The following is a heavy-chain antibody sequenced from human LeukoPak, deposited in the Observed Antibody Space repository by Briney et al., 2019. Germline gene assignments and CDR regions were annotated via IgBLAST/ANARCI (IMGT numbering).Heavy chain of an antibody. CDR1: GGSISSYY. CDR2: IYYSGST. V-gene: IGHV4-59*01. J-gene: IGHJ4*02. CDR3: ARADILTGYYRFDY. D-gene: IGHD3-9*01. Sequence: SETLSLTCTVSGGSISSYYWSWIRQPPGKGLEWIGYIYYSGSTNYNPSLKSRVTISVDTSKNQFSLKLSSVTAADTAVYCCARADILTGYYRFDYWGQGTLVTVSS.